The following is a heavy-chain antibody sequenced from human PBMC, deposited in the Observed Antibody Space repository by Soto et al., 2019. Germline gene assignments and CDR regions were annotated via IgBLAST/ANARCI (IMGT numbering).Heavy chain of an antibody. V-gene: IGHV4-34*01. Sequence: SEALSLTCAVYGASFSGYHWNWIRQSPGQGLEWIGDINPHGTTKYNPSLKSRAAISLDTSKNQVSLKLTSATSADTAVYFCARGQREDPFLDSWGQGVLVTVSS. CDR3: ARGQREDPFLDS. J-gene: IGHJ4*02. CDR2: INPHGTT. CDR1: GASFSGYH.